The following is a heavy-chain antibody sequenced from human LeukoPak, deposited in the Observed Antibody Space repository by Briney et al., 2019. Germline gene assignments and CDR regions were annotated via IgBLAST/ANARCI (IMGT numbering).Heavy chain of an antibody. D-gene: IGHD5-24*01. J-gene: IGHJ2*01. CDR1: GGPFGTFY. V-gene: IGHV4-4*07. CDR2: FFSSGNA. CDR3: ARWAHSVTYKRWFFDL. Sequence: SETLSLTCSVSGGPFGTFYWSWIRQPAGKGLEWLGRFFSSGNANYNPSLKSRLTISVDTSKNEFSLRLNSETAADTAVYYCARWAHSVTYKRWFFDLWGRGTLVTVSS.